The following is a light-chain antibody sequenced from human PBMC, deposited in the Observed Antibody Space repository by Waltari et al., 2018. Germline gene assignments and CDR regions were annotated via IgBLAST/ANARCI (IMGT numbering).Light chain of an antibody. V-gene: IGKV4-1*01. CDR1: KSLLDIADKKNY. CDR2: WAS. J-gene: IGKJ4*01. CDR3: QQYFDSPLT. Sequence: DIVMTQSQDSLAVSLGERATINCKSSKSLLDIADKKNYVAWYQEKPGQPPKLLIYWASSRESGVPDRFSGSGSGTDFSLTISSLQAEDVAVYYCQQYFDSPLTFGGGTKVEIK.